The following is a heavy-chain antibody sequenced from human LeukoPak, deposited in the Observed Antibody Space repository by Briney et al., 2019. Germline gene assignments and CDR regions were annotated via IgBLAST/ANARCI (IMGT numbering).Heavy chain of an antibody. D-gene: IGHD1-26*01. V-gene: IGHV4-61*01. CDR3: ARSRAFNSGAFDP. CDR2: IYNGVNT. J-gene: IGHJ5*02. Sequence: SETLSLTCTVSGASVSSASYWTWIRQPPGKGVEWIAHIYNGVNTNYNPSLKSRVTISVDTSKNQFSLRLNSVTAADTAVYYCARSRAFNSGAFDPWGQGSLITVSS. CDR1: GASVSSASY.